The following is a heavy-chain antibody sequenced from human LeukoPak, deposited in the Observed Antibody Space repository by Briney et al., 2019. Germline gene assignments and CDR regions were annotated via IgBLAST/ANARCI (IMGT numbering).Heavy chain of an antibody. CDR2: INHSGST. D-gene: IGHD3-3*01. J-gene: IGHJ4*02. CDR1: GGSFSGYY. Sequence: PSETLSLTCAVYGGSFSGYYWSWIRQPPGKGLEWIGEINHSGSTNYNPSLKSRVTISVDTSKNQFSLKLSSVTAADTAVYYCARSYDFWSGYYIDYWGQGTLVTVSS. CDR3: ARSYDFWSGYYIDY. V-gene: IGHV4-34*01.